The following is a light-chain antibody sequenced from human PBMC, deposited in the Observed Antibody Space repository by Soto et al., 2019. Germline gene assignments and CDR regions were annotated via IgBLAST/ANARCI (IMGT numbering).Light chain of an antibody. J-gene: IGKJ1*01. Sequence: EIVMTQSPATLSVSPGERATLSCMASQSVSSNLAWYQQKPGQAPRLLIYGTSTRATGIPARFTGSGSGTEFTLTISSLQSEDFAVYYCQQYNDWPPWTFGQGTKVDIK. CDR1: QSVSSN. CDR2: GTS. CDR3: QQYNDWPPWT. V-gene: IGKV3-15*01.